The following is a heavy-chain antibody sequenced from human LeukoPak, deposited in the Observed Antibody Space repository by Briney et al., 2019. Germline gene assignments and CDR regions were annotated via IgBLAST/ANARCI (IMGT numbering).Heavy chain of an antibody. V-gene: IGHV3-30*02. D-gene: IGHD3-22*01. CDR1: GFTFSSCG. J-gene: IGHJ4*02. Sequence: GGSLRLSCAASGFTFSSCGMHWVRQAPGKGLEWVAFIRYDGSNKYYADSVKGRFTISRDNSKNTLYLQMNSLRAEDTALYYCARSLHHYYDSSGYPYYFDYWGQGTLVTVSS. CDR2: IRYDGSNK. CDR3: ARSLHHYYDSSGYPYYFDY.